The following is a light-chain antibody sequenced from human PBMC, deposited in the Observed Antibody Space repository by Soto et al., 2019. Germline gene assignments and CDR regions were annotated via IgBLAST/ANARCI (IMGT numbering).Light chain of an antibody. Sequence: DIQMTQSPSSLSASVGDRVTIPCRASQSISSYVNWYQHKPGKAPKLLIYAASTLQSGVPSRFSGSGSGTYFTLTISNLQPEDFATYYCQQSYNTPPYTFGQGTKLEIK. J-gene: IGKJ2*01. V-gene: IGKV1-39*01. CDR2: AAS. CDR3: QQSYNTPPYT. CDR1: QSISSY.